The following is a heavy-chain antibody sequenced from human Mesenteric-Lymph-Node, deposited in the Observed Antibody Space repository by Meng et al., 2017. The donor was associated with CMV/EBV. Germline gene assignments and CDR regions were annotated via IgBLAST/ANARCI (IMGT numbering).Heavy chain of an antibody. Sequence: SETLSLTCTVSGGSISSYYWSWIRQPPGKGLEWIGYIYYSGSTNYNPSLKGRLIISVDTSKNLFSLKLSSVTAADTAVYYCARWAKLNYDSLTGYYRDDYYFDHWGQGTLVTVSS. J-gene: IGHJ4*02. CDR2: IYYSGST. D-gene: IGHD3-9*01. V-gene: IGHV4-59*12. CDR1: GGSISSYY. CDR3: ARWAKLNYDSLTGYYRDDYYFDH.